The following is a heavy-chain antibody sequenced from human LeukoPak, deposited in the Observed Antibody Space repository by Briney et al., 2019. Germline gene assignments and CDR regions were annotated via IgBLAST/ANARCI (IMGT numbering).Heavy chain of an antibody. D-gene: IGHD3-9*01. CDR3: ARGRAYFD. V-gene: IGHV4-34*01. CDR1: GGSFSGYY. CDR2: INHSGST. Sequence: ASETLSLTCAVYGGSFSGYYWNWIRQPPGKGLEWIGEINHSGSTNYNPSLKSRVTVSLDTSKNQFSLKLSSVTAADTAVYYCARGRAYFDWGQGTLVTVSS. J-gene: IGHJ4*02.